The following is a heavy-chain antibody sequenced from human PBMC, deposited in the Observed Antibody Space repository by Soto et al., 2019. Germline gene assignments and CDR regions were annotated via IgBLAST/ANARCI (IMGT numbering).Heavy chain of an antibody. CDR3: AKRPTSTGFGDPFDI. CDR2: ISSSGGNT. Sequence: PGGSLRLSCAASGFTFSTYAMSWARQAPGKGLEWVSTISSSGGNTYYTDSVKGRFTISRDNSKNTLYLQMNSLRAEDTAIYYCAKRPTSTGFGDPFDIWGQGTMVTVSS. J-gene: IGHJ3*02. CDR1: GFTFSTYA. V-gene: IGHV3-23*01. D-gene: IGHD3-10*01.